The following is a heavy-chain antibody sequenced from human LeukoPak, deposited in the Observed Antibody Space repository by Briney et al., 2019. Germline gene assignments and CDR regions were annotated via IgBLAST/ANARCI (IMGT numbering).Heavy chain of an antibody. CDR3: ARWVTHYDSSGYY. D-gene: IGHD3-22*01. CDR2: ISDDGRNK. J-gene: IGHJ4*02. CDR1: GFTFSSYG. V-gene: IGHV3-30*19. Sequence: GGSLRLSCEVSGFTFSSYGMHWVRQAPGKGLEWVAVISDDGRNKYYADSVKGRFTISRDNSKNTLYLQMNSLRVEDTAVYYCARWVTHYDSSGYYWGQGTLVTVSS.